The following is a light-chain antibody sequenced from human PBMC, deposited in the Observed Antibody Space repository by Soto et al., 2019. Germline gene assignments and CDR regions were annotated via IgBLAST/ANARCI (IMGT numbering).Light chain of an antibody. CDR1: KNDIGVYDF. Sequence: QSVLTQPPSASGSPGQSVTISCTGTKNDIGVYDFVSCYQYHPGKAPRLIIYEVVQRPSGVPDRFSGSKSGNTASLTVSGLQAADEADYFCKSYAGSNTYVFGSGTKVTVL. J-gene: IGLJ1*01. CDR2: EVV. V-gene: IGLV2-8*01. CDR3: KSYAGSNTYV.